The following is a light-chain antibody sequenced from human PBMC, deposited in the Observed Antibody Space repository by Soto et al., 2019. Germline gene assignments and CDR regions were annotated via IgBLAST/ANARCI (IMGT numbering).Light chain of an antibody. CDR2: AAS. V-gene: IGKV1-39*01. Sequence: DIQMTQSPSSLSASVGDRVTITCRASQSIDKYLNWYQQKPGKGPNLLIYAASNLRTGVPSRFSGSGSGTDFTLTISSLQPEDFATYYCQQSYSTPLTFGGGTKVDIK. J-gene: IGKJ4*01. CDR3: QQSYSTPLT. CDR1: QSIDKY.